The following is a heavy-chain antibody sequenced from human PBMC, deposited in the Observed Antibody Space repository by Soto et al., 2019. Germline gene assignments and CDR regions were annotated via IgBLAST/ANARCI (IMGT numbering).Heavy chain of an antibody. J-gene: IGHJ5*02. V-gene: IGHV1-8*01. D-gene: IGHD6-6*01. CDR1: GYTFTSYD. CDR3: ARGVSIAARPSWFDP. Sequence: ASVKVSCKASGYTFTSYDINWVRQATGQGLEWMGWMNPNSGNTGYAQKFQGRVTMTRSTYISTAYMELSSLRSEDTAVYYCARGVSIAARPSWFDPWGQGTLVTVSS. CDR2: MNPNSGNT.